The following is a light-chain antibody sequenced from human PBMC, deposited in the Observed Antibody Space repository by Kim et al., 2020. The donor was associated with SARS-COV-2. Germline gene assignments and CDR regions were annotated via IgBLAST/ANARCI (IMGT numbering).Light chain of an antibody. Sequence: SVGDRVTITCRAGHYITSYLNWYQLKPGKAPKLLIYGATTLQSGVPLRFSGSGVGTDFNLTITSLHADDSATYFCQQSYRTPPYTFGQGTKVDIK. CDR3: QQSYRTPPYT. V-gene: IGKV1-39*01. CDR1: HYITSY. CDR2: GAT. J-gene: IGKJ2*01.